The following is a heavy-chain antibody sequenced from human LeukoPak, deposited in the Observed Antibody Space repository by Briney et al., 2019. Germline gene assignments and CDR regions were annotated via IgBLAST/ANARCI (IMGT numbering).Heavy chain of an antibody. CDR2: ISSSSSTI. CDR3: ARALYGSGSYFDY. V-gene: IGHV3-48*04. J-gene: IGHJ4*02. CDR1: GFTFSSYS. D-gene: IGHD3-10*01. Sequence: GGSLRLSCAASGFTFSSYSMNWVRQAPGKGLEWVSYISSSSSTIYYADSVKGRFTISRDNAKNSLYLQMNSLRAEDTAVYYCARALYGSGSYFDYWGQGTLVTVSS.